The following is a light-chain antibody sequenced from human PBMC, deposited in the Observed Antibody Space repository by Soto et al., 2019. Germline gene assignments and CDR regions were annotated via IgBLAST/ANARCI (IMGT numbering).Light chain of an antibody. CDR1: SSNIGAGYD. Sequence: QSVLTQPPSVSGAPGQRVTISCTGSSSNIGAGYDVHWYQQLPGTAPKLLIYGNNNRPSGVPDRFSGSKSGTSASLAITGLQAEDEAEYYCQSYDNSLSGFYVFGTGTKVTVL. J-gene: IGLJ1*01. CDR2: GNN. V-gene: IGLV1-40*01. CDR3: QSYDNSLSGFYV.